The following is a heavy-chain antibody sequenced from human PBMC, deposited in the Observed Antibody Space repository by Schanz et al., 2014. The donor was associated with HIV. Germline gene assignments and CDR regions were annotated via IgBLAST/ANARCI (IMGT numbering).Heavy chain of an antibody. Sequence: VQVVESGGGLVQPGGSLRLSCTTSGFIFSDHFMGWVRQAPGKGLEWLSYISVNGATREYADSVKGRFTISRDNARTSLYLQIRSLRAEDTAVYYCARGGLGVVAEGNAFDLWGQGTLVTVSS. CDR3: ARGGLGVVAEGNAFDL. CDR1: GFIFSDHF. J-gene: IGHJ3*01. D-gene: IGHD2-15*01. V-gene: IGHV3-11*04. CDR2: ISVNGATR.